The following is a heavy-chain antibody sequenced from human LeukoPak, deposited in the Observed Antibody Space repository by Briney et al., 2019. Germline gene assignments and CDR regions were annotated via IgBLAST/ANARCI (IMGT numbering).Heavy chain of an antibody. V-gene: IGHV3-33*01. CDR1: GFTFSSYG. Sequence: GGSLRLSCAASGFTFSSYGMHWVRQAPGKGLEWVAVIWYDGSNKYYADSVKGRFTISRDNSKNTLYLQMNSLRAEDTAVYYCARVGGDYKYCYGMDVWGQGTTVTVSS. J-gene: IGHJ6*02. CDR2: IWYDGSNK. D-gene: IGHD4-17*01. CDR3: ARVGGDYKYCYGMDV.